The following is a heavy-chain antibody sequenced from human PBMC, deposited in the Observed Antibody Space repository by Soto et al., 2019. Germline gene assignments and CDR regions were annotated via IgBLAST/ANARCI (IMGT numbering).Heavy chain of an antibody. V-gene: IGHV1-69*01. D-gene: IGHD3-16*01. Sequence: QVQLVQSGAEVKKPGSSVKVSCKASGCTFISYAISWVRQAPGQGLEWMGGIIPICGTANYEQKFQGRVTITAHESTSTADMELSSLRSDDTAVYYCATMKDNYSYEPDAFDIWGQGTMVTVSS. J-gene: IGHJ3*02. CDR1: GCTFISYA. CDR2: IIPICGTA. CDR3: ATMKDNYSYEPDAFDI.